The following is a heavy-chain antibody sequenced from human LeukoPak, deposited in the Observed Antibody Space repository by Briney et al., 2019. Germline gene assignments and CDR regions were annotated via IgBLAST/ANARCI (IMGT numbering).Heavy chain of an antibody. Sequence: GGSLRLSCAVSGFTVSSNYMSWVRQAPGKGLEWVSVIYSDGKIYYADSVKGRFTISRDNSKNTLYLQMNNLRAEDTALYYCASLGAAGTDYWGQGTLVTVSS. J-gene: IGHJ4*02. CDR3: ASLGAAGTDY. V-gene: IGHV3-53*01. CDR2: IYSDGKI. CDR1: GFTVSSNY. D-gene: IGHD6-13*01.